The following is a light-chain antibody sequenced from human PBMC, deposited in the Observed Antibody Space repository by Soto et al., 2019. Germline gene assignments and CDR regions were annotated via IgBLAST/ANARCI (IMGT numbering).Light chain of an antibody. J-gene: IGKJ4*01. CDR3: QQYSDSPLT. CDR1: QTVRTNY. CDR2: GAS. V-gene: IGKV3-20*01. Sequence: EIVLTQSPGTLSLSPGERATRSCRASQTVRTNYLAWFQHKPGQAPRLLIYGASSSATGIPDRFSGSGSGTDFTLTINRLEPEDFAVYFCQQYSDSPLTFGGGTQVEIK.